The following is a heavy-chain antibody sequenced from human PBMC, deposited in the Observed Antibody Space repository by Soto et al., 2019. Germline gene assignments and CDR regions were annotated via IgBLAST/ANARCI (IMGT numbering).Heavy chain of an antibody. CDR3: ARAGYCISTSCYGGWFDP. CDR2: IYYSGST. D-gene: IGHD2-2*01. J-gene: IGHJ5*02. Sequence: ASETLSLTCTVSGGSISSYYWSWIRQPPGRGLEWIGYIYYSGSTNYNPSLKSRVTISVDTSKNQFSLKLCSVTAADTAVYYCARAGYCISTSCYGGWFDPWGQGTLVTVS. V-gene: IGHV4-59*01. CDR1: GGSISSYY.